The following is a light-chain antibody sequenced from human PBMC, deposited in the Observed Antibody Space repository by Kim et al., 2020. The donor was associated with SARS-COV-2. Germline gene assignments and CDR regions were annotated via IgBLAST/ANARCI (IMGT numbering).Light chain of an antibody. CDR3: MQTLQTPT. J-gene: IGKJ2*01. Sequence: DIVMTQSPVSLPVTPGEPASISCKSSQSLLYTNGDSFLSWYLRKPGQSPQLLIYLVSNRASGVPDRFSGSGSDSDFTLKISRVEAEDVGVYFCMQTLQTPTYGQGTKLEI. V-gene: IGKV2-28*01. CDR2: LVS. CDR1: QSLLYTNGDSF.